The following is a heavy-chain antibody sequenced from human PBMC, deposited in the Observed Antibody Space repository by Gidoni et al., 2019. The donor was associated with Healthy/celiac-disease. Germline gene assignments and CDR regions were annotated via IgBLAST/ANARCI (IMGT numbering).Heavy chain of an antibody. CDR2: ISSSSSHI. D-gene: IGHD4-17*01. CDR3: ARDLTVTTFDP. V-gene: IGHV3-21*01. Sequence: EVQPVESGGGLVKPGGSLRPSCAASGLTFSSYSMNWVRQAPGKGLEWVSSISSSSSHIYYADSVKGRFTISRDNAKNSLYLQMNSLRAEDTAVYYCARDLTVTTFDPWGQGTLVTVSS. CDR1: GLTFSSYS. J-gene: IGHJ5*02.